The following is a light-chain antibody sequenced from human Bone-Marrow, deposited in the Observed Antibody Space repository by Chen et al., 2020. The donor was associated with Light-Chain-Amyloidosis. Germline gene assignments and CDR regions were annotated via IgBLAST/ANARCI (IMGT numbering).Light chain of an antibody. J-gene: IGKJ1*01. CDR1: QSVSSPY. CDR2: AAF. Sequence: IVMTHSPATLSVSPGERATLSCWASQSVSSPYIAWVQQKPGQAPRLLIYAAFTRATGIPDRFSGSGSGTDFTLTISRLEPEDFAVYYCQQYDTLPWTFGRGTKVEIK. CDR3: QQYDTLPWT. V-gene: IGKV3-20*01.